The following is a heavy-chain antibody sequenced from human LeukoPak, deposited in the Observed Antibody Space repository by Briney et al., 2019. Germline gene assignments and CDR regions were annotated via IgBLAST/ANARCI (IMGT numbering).Heavy chain of an antibody. J-gene: IGHJ6*02. D-gene: IGHD7-27*01. CDR2: IYYSGST. V-gene: IGHV4-31*03. CDR1: GGSISSGGYY. Sequence: PSQTLSLTCTASGGSISSGGYYWSWIRQHPGKGLEWIGYIYYSGSTYYNPSLKSRVTISVDTSKNQFSLKLSSVTAADTAVYYCARDALPPSGYYYYGMDVWGQGTTVTVSS. CDR3: ARDALPPSGYYYYGMDV.